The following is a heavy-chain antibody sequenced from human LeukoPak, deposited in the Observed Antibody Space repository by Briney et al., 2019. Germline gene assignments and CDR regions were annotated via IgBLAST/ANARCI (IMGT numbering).Heavy chain of an antibody. CDR2: ISNSAI. J-gene: IGHJ3*01. Sequence: GGSLRLSCAASGFTFSSYEMNWVRQAPGKGLEWVSHISNSAIYYADSVKGRFTISRNNAKNSPYLQMNSLRAEDTAVYYCASPRGRAFDLWGQGTMVTVSS. CDR1: GFTFSSYE. CDR3: ASPRGRAFDL. D-gene: IGHD3-16*01. V-gene: IGHV3-48*03.